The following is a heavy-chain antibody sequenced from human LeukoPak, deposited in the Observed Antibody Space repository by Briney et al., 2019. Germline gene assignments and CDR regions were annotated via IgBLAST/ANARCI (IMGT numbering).Heavy chain of an antibody. CDR2: INPSSGGT. V-gene: IGHV1-2*02. CDR3: ARGSNPPTYDFWSGYYYYYYYMDV. J-gene: IGHJ6*03. D-gene: IGHD3-3*01. CDR1: GYTFIGYY. Sequence: ASVKVSCKASGYTFIGYYMHWVRQAPGQGLEWMGWINPSSGGTNYAQKFQGRVTMTRDTSISTAYMELSRLRSDDTAVYYCARGSNPPTYDFWSGYYYYYYYMDVWGKGTTVTVSS.